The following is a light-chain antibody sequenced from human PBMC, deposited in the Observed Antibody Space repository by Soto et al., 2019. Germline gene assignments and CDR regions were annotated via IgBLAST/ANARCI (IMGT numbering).Light chain of an antibody. CDR2: DGS. V-gene: IGLV3-21*02. Sequence: SYELTQPPSVSVAPGQTARITCEGNNIATKSVHWYQQKPGQAPVLVVYDGSDRPSGIPDRFSGSNSGNTATLTISRVEAGDEADYYCQVWDALSDHYVFGTGTEVTVL. J-gene: IGLJ1*01. CDR1: NIATKS. CDR3: QVWDALSDHYV.